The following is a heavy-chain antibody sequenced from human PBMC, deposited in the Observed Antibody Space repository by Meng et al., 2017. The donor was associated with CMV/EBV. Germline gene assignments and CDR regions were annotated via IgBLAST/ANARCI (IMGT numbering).Heavy chain of an antibody. J-gene: IGHJ6*02. CDR3: ARGPRSPTIFGVVIRNYYYGMDV. D-gene: IGHD3-3*01. CDR1: GGSSSGYY. V-gene: IGHV4-34*01. Sequence: SQTLSLTCAVYGGSSSGYYWSWIRQPPGKGLEWIGEINHSGSTNYNPSLKSRVTISVDTSKNQFSLKLSSVTAADTAVYYCARGPRSPTIFGVVIRNYYYGMDVWGQGTTVTVSS. CDR2: INHSGST.